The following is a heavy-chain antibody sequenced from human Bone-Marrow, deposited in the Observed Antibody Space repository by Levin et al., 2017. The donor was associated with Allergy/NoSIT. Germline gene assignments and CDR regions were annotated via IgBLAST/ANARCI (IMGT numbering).Heavy chain of an antibody. CDR2: IDDGGTNT. J-gene: IGHJ6*01. Sequence: GGSLRLSCAASGFTFSTFWMHWVRQVPGKGLVWVSSIDDGGTNTKYADSVKGRFTILRDNAKNTVYLEMNSLRVGDTAVYYCACTLYESVSCLYGLDVWGQGTTVIVYS. CDR3: ACTLYESVSCLYGLDV. CDR1: GFTFSTFW. V-gene: IGHV3-74*01. D-gene: IGHD2-2*02.